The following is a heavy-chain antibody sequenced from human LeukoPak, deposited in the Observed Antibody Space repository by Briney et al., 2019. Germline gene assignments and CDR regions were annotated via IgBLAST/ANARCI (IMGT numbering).Heavy chain of an antibody. CDR3: ASDDYGPFGY. CDR1: GFTFSSYA. CDR2: ISYDGSNK. V-gene: IGHV3-30*04. J-gene: IGHJ4*02. D-gene: IGHD3-16*01. Sequence: GRSLRLSCAASGFTFSSYAMHWVRQAPGKGLEWVAVISYDGSNKYYADSVKGRFTISRDNSKNTLYLQMNSLRAEDTAVYYCASDDYGPFGYWGQGTLVTVSS.